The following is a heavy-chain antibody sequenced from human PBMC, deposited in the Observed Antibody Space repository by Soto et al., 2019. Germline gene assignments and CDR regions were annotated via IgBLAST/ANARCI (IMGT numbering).Heavy chain of an antibody. V-gene: IGHV3-30-3*01. CDR3: ARGLAVDYYYGMDV. CDR2: ISYDGSNK. Sequence: QVQLVESGGGVVQPGRSLRLSCAASGFTFSSYAMHWVRQAPGKGLEWVAVISYDGSNKYYADSVKGRFTISRDNSKNTPYLQMNSLRAEDTAVYDCARGLAVDYYYGMDVWGQGTTVTVSS. CDR1: GFTFSSYA. J-gene: IGHJ6*02. D-gene: IGHD6-19*01.